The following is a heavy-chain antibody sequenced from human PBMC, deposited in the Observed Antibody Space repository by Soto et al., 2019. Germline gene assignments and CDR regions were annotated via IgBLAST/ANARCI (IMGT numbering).Heavy chain of an antibody. V-gene: IGHV4-59*01. CDR3: VIGRTVPPRRYLFYY. J-gene: IGHJ4*02. CDR2: IYYSGST. D-gene: IGHD1-1*01. Sequence: SETLSLTCTVSDGSISTCYWSWIRLPPGKGPEWIGYIYYSGSTTYNPSLKSRVTMSVDTSKNQFSLELSSVTSADTAIYYCVIGRTVPPRRYLFYYRGQRTFVTVSS. CDR1: DGSISTCY.